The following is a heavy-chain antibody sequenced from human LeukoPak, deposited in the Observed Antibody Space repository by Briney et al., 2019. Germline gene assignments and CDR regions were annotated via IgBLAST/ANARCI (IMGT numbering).Heavy chain of an antibody. J-gene: IGHJ4*02. V-gene: IGHV1-24*01. Sequence: GGSVKVSCKVSGDTLTELSTHGVLQAPGKGLEWMGVFDPEHGEMFYAQKLQARVSMTEDRYTDTAYMELSSLRSEDTAVYYCARDTDYFDSSGYYRPFDYWGQGTLVTVSS. D-gene: IGHD3-22*01. CDR3: ARDTDYFDSSGYYRPFDY. CDR2: FDPEHGEM. CDR1: GDTLTELS.